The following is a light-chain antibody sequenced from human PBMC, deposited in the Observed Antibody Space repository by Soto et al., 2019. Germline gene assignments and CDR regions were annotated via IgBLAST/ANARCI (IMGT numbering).Light chain of an antibody. J-gene: IGKJ4*01. CDR2: GAS. Sequence: EMVLTQSPGTLSLSPGERATLSCRASQSVSSSYLAWYQQKPGQPPRLLIYGASSRATGIPDRFSGSGSGTDFTLTITRLEPEEFAVYYCQHYRTSFGGGTKVEIK. CDR3: QHYRTS. V-gene: IGKV3-20*01. CDR1: QSVSSSY.